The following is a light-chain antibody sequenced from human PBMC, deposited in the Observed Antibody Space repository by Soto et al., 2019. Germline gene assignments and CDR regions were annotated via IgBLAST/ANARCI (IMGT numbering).Light chain of an antibody. CDR3: SSHTTTNTVL. J-gene: IGLJ2*01. Sequence: QSALTQPASVSGSPGQSITISCTGSSTDVGVSNLVSWYQQQPNKAPKLLISDVNHGPSGVSIRFSGSKSGNTASLTISGLQAEDEADYYCSSHTTTNTVLFGGGTKVTVL. CDR1: STDVGVSNL. CDR2: DVN. V-gene: IGLV2-14*01.